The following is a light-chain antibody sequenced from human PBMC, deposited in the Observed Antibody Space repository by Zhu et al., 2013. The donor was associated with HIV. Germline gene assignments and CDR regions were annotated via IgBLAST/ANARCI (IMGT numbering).Light chain of an antibody. CDR3: CSYAGTSTYV. V-gene: IGLV2-23*02. J-gene: IGLJ1*01. CDR1: VGNIGSYNL. CDR2: EVS. Sequence: QSALTQPASVSASPGQSITISCTGTVGNIGSYNLVSWYQQHPGRAPKLMIYEVSNRPSGVSTRFSGSKSGNTASLTISGLQAEDEADYYCCSYAGTSTYVFGNGTKVTVL.